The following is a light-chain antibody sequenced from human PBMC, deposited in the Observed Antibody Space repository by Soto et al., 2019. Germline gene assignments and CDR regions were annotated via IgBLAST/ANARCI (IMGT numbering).Light chain of an antibody. J-gene: IGKJ5*01. Sequence: DIQMTQSPSTLSASVGDRVTITCRASQSISSWLAWYQQKPGKAPKLLIYKASSLESGVPSRFSGSGSGTEFTLTISSLQPDDFATYYCQQYNSYSSLITFGQGTRLEIK. CDR2: KAS. CDR1: QSISSW. CDR3: QQYNSYSSLIT. V-gene: IGKV1-5*03.